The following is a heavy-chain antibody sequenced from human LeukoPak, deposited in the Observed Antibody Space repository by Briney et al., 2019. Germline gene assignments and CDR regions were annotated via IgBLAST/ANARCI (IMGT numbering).Heavy chain of an antibody. CDR1: GFSFTTFW. V-gene: IGHV5-51*01. D-gene: IGHD2/OR15-2a*01. J-gene: IGHJ1*01. Sequence: GESLKISCKGSGFSFTTFWIGWVRQLPGKDLEGMGIIYPGDFDTRYSPSFQGQVTISADRSTSTAYLQWSRLKASDTAIYYCARSAADRSTSLYFQHWGQGTLVTVSS. CDR2: IYPGDFDT. CDR3: ARSAADRSTSLYFQH.